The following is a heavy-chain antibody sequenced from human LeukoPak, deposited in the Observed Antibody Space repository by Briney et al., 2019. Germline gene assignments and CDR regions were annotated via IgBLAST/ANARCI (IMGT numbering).Heavy chain of an antibody. CDR3: AKGATSCSSTSCPDTFDI. D-gene: IGHD2-2*01. J-gene: IGHJ3*02. CDR2: ISYDGSNK. V-gene: IGHV3-30*18. Sequence: GRSLRLSCAASGFTFCSYGMHWVRQAPGKGLEWVAVISYDGSNKYYADSVKGRFTISRDNSKNTLYLQMNSLRVEDTAVYYCAKGATSCSSTSCPDTFDIWGQGTMVTVSS. CDR1: GFTFCSYG.